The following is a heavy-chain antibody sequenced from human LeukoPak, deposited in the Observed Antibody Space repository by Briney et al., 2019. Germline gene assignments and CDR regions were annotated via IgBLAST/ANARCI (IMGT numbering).Heavy chain of an antibody. CDR2: ISSSGSTI. Sequence: PGGSLRLSCAASGFTFSSYEMNWVRQAPGKGLEWVSYISSSGSTIYYADSVKGRFTISRDNAKNSLYLQMNSLRAEDTAVYYCARALYSWNDNWFDPWGQGTLVTVSS. CDR3: ARALYSWNDNWFDP. D-gene: IGHD1-1*01. CDR1: GFTFSSYE. J-gene: IGHJ5*02. V-gene: IGHV3-48*03.